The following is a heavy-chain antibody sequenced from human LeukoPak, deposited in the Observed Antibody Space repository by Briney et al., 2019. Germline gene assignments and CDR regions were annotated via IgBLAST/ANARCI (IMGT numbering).Heavy chain of an antibody. CDR1: GFTFSSYG. CDR3: ARVPGEMGATLAYLDY. J-gene: IGHJ4*02. V-gene: IGHV3-30*02. Sequence: GGSLRLSCAASGFTFSSYGMYWVRQAPGKGLEWVAFIRYDGSNKYYADSVKGRFTVSRDNSKNLVYLEMNSLRAEDTAVYYCARVPGEMGATLAYLDYWGQGTLVFVSS. D-gene: IGHD1-26*01. CDR2: IRYDGSNK.